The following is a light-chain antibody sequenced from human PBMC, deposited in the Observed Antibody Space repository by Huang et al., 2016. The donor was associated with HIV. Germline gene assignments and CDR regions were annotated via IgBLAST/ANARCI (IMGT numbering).Light chain of an antibody. CDR1: QAINNY. V-gene: IGKV1-33*01. Sequence: DIQMTQSPSSLSASVGDRVTITCRASQAINNYLNWYQQKPGKAPRLLIYDASNLETGVPPRFSGSGSGTDFTFTISSLQPEDIGTFYCQQFENFPLTFGGGTKVEIK. CDR3: QQFENFPLT. J-gene: IGKJ4*01. CDR2: DAS.